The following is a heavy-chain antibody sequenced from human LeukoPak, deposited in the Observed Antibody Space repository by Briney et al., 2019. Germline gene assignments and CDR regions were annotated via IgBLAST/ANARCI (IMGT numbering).Heavy chain of an antibody. CDR3: AKLGYPDY. Sequence: SETLSLTCTVSGGSISIYYWSWIRQPPGKGLEWLGYTYNSGSTLYNPSLKSRVTISVDTSRNEFSLRLTSVTAADAAVYYCAKLGYPDYWGQGTLVTVSS. CDR2: TYNSGST. V-gene: IGHV4-59*01. CDR1: GGSISIYY. J-gene: IGHJ4*02. D-gene: IGHD5-18*01.